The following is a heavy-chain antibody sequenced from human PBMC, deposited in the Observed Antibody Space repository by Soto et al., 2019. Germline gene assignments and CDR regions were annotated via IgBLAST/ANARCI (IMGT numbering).Heavy chain of an antibody. Sequence: PGGSLRLSCAAFGFAFSSYGMHWVRQAPGKGLEWVAVIWYDGSNKYYADSVKGRFTISRDNSKNTLYLQMDSLRAEDTAVYYCARDLVGAHDYWGQGTLVTVSS. CDR3: ARDLVGAHDY. V-gene: IGHV3-33*01. J-gene: IGHJ4*02. CDR2: IWYDGSNK. CDR1: GFAFSSYG. D-gene: IGHD1-26*01.